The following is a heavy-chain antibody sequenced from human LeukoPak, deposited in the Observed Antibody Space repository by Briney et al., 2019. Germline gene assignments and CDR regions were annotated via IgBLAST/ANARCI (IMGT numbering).Heavy chain of an antibody. V-gene: IGHV4-39*01. CDR3: ARHRYFFGSGSYEVDWFDP. Sequence: PSETLSLTCTVSGGSISSISHYWGWTRQPPGKGLEWIGSIYYSGRTNYNPSLKSRVTISADTSKNQFSLKLTSVTAADTAVYYCARHRYFFGSGSYEVDWFDPWGQGTLATVSS. CDR2: IYYSGRT. CDR1: GGSISSISHY. D-gene: IGHD3-10*01. J-gene: IGHJ5*02.